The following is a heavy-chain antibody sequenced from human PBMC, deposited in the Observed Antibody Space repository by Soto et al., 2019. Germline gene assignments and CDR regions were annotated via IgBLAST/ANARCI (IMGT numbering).Heavy chain of an antibody. CDR3: ARGMGGSYLIYYFDY. Sequence: SETLSLTCTVSGGSISSGGYYWSWIRQHPGKGLEWIGYIYYSGSTYYNPSLKSRVTISVDTSKNQFSLKLSSVTAADTAVYYCARGMGGSYLIYYFDYWGQGTLVTVSS. J-gene: IGHJ4*02. D-gene: IGHD1-26*01. V-gene: IGHV4-31*03. CDR1: GGSISSGGYY. CDR2: IYYSGST.